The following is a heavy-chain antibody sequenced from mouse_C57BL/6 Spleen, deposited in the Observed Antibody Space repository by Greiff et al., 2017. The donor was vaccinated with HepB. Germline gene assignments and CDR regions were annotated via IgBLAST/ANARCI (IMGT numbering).Heavy chain of an antibody. D-gene: IGHD2-2*01. J-gene: IGHJ1*03. V-gene: IGHV5-9*01. Sequence: EVQRVESGGGLVKPGGSLKLSCAASGFTFSSYTMSWVRQTPEKRLEWVATISGGGGNTYYPDSVKGRFTISRDNAKNTLYLQMSSLRSEDTALYYCARESTMVTTRDFDVWGTGTTVTVSS. CDR3: ARESTMVTTRDFDV. CDR1: GFTFSSYT. CDR2: ISGGGGNT.